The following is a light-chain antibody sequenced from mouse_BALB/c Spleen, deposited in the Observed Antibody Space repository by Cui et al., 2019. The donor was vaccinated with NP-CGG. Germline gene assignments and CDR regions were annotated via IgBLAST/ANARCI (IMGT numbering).Light chain of an antibody. CDR1: TGAITTSNY. J-gene: IGLJ1*01. CDR3: ALWYSNHWV. Sequence: QAVVTHESALTTSPGETVTLTCRSSTGAITTSNYANWVQEKPDHLFTGLIGGTNNRAPGVPARFSGSLIGDKAALTITGAQTEDEAIYFCALWYSNHWVFGGGTKPTVL. CDR2: GTN. V-gene: IGLV1*01.